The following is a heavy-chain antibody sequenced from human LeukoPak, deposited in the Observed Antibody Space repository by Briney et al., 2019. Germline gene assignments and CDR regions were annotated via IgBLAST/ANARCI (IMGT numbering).Heavy chain of an antibody. J-gene: IGHJ4*02. V-gene: IGHV3-9*01. CDR2: ISWNSGCI. D-gene: IGHD3-16*01. CDR3: AKDLVLGGTTGFDY. CDR1: GFTFDDYA. Sequence: PGRSLRLSCAASGFTFDDYAMHWVRQAPGKGLEWVSGISWNSGCIGYADSVKGRFTISRDNAKNSLYLQMNSLRAEDTALYYCAKDLVLGGTTGFDYWGQGTLVTVSS.